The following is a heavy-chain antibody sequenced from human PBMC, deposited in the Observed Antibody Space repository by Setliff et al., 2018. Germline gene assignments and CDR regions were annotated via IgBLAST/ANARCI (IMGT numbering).Heavy chain of an antibody. CDR3: AHIAGGGNSPRHDY. J-gene: IGHJ4*02. CDR2: IYWNDEK. D-gene: IGHD2-21*01. Sequence: SGPTLVNPTQTLSLTCSVSGDSMSFSYWSWIRQPPGKALEWLALIYWNDEKRYSPSLKSRLTITKDTSKNQVVLTMTNMDPVDTATYYCAHIAGGGNSPRHDYWGQGTLVTVSS. CDR1: GDSMSFSYWS. V-gene: IGHV2-5*01.